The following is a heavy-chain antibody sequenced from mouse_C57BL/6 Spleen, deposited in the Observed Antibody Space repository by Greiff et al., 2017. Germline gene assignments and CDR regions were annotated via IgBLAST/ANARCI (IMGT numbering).Heavy chain of an antibody. Sequence: QVQLQQSGAELARPGASVKMSCKASGYTFTSYTMHWVKQRPGQGLEWIGYINPSSGYTKYNQKFKDKATLTADKSSSTAYMQLSSLTSEDSAVYYCARGENWDFGYWGQGTTLTVSS. CDR3: ARGENWDFGY. D-gene: IGHD4-1*01. V-gene: IGHV1-4*01. CDR1: GYTFTSYT. CDR2: INPSSGYT. J-gene: IGHJ2*01.